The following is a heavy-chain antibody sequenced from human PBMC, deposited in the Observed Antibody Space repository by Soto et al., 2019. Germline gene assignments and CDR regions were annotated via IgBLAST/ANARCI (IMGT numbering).Heavy chain of an antibody. CDR3: ARLGEGPMTHYFDY. J-gene: IGHJ4*02. CDR2: IYYSGST. CDR1: GGSISSSSYY. Sequence: SETLSLTCTVSGGSISSSSYYWGWIRQPPGKGLEWIGSIYYSGSTYYNPSLKSRVTISVDTSKNQFSLKLSSVTAADTAVYYCARLGEGPMTHYFDYWGQGTLVTVSS. D-gene: IGHD3-10*01. V-gene: IGHV4-39*01.